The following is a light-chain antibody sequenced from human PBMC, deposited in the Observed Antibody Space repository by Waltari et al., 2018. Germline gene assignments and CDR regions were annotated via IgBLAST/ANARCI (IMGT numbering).Light chain of an antibody. Sequence: SVLTQPPSASGTPGPRVTISCSGISSTIGGTSVNWYQHLPGTAPKLLIYATNHRPSGVPDRFSASMSGTSASLAISGLQSEDEAEYYCAAWDASLFGPWVFGGGTRLTVL. V-gene: IGLV1-44*01. J-gene: IGLJ3*02. CDR3: AAWDASLFGPWV. CDR1: SSTIGGTS. CDR2: ATN.